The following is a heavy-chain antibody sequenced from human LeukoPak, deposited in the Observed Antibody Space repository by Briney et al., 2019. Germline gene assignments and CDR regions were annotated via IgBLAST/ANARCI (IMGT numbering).Heavy chain of an antibody. J-gene: IGHJ4*02. CDR2: INHSGST. D-gene: IGHD4-23*01. V-gene: IGHV4-34*01. CDR3: AEERYGGGY. CDR1: GGSFSGYY. Sequence: SETLSLTCAVYGGSFSGYYWSWIRRPPGKGLEWIGEINHSGSTNYNPSLKSRVTISVDTSKNQFSLKLSSVTAADTAVYYCAEERYGGGYWGQGALVTVSS.